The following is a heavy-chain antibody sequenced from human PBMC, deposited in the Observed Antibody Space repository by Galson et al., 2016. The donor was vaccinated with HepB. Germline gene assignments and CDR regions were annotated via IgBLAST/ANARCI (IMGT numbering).Heavy chain of an antibody. CDR1: GFTFSDFS. CDR2: ISSGSRDI. CDR3: RYGMDV. Sequence: SLRLSCAASGFTFSDFSMNWVRQAPGKGLEWVSSISSGSRDIYYADSVKGRFTISRDNAKNSLYLQMNSLRAEDTAVYYCRYGMDVWGQGTTVTVSS. V-gene: IGHV3-21*03. J-gene: IGHJ6*02.